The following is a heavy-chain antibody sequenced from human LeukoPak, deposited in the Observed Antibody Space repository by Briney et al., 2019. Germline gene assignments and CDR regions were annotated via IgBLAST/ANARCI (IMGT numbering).Heavy chain of an antibody. CDR1: GFTFSNAW. J-gene: IGHJ4*02. D-gene: IGHD1-26*01. Sequence: GGSLRLSCAASGFTFSNAWMSWVRQAPGKGLEWVGRIKSKTDSGTTDYAAPVKGRFTISRDDSKNTLYLQMNSLKTEDTALYYCTTVKGGSYPWGYWGQGTLVTVSS. CDR3: TTVKGGSYPWGY. CDR2: IKSKTDSGTT. V-gene: IGHV3-15*01.